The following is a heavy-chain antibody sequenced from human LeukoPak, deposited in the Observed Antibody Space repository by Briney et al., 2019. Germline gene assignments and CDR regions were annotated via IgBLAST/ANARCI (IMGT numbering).Heavy chain of an antibody. CDR2: IVRSGDTT. J-gene: IGHJ4*02. Sequence: GGSLRLSCAASGFAFSTFAMTWVRQAPGKGLEGVSTIVRSGDTTYYTDSVKGRFTVSRYNSKNTLYLQMNSPRAEDPAVYYCAKDAVAPGSSGDFFDYWGLGTLVTVSS. CDR3: AKDAVAPGSSGDFFDY. V-gene: IGHV3-23*01. D-gene: IGHD3-10*01. CDR1: GFAFSTFA.